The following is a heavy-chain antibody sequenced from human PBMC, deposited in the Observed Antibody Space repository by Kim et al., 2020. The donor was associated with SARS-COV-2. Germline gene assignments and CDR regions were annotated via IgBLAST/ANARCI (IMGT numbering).Heavy chain of an antibody. V-gene: IGHV4-4*02. Sequence: SGSTNDNTSLKSRVTISVDKSKNQFALKLSSVTAADTAVYYCARDYWFFVWGQGTTVTVSS. J-gene: IGHJ6*02. D-gene: IGHD2-15*01. CDR3: ARDYWFFV. CDR2: SGST.